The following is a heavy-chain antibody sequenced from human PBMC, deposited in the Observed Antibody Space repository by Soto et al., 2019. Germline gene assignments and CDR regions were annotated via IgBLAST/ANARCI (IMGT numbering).Heavy chain of an antibody. CDR1: GFTFSSYG. J-gene: IGHJ4*02. CDR3: ARDGALAFGSFDY. CDR2: IWYDGSNK. V-gene: IGHV3-33*01. Sequence: GGSLRLSCAASGFTFSSYGIHWVRQAPGKGLEWVAVIWYDGSNKYYADSVKGRFTISRDNSKNTLYLQMNSLRAEDTAVYYCARDGALAFGSFDYWGQGTLVTVS. D-gene: IGHD3-10*01.